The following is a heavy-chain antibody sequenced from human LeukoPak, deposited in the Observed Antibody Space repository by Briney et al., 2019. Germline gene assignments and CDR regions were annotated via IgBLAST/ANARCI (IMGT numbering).Heavy chain of an antibody. CDR3: ARDSRYCTNGVCSRADYGMDV. J-gene: IGHJ6*02. Sequence: GVSLRLSCAASGFTFTSYGMHWVRQAPGKGLEWVAVIFYDGSNKYYADSVQGRFTISRDNSKNTLYLQMNSLRAEDTAVYYCARDSRYCTNGVCSRADYGMDVWGQGTTVTVSS. V-gene: IGHV3-33*01. D-gene: IGHD2-8*01. CDR2: IFYDGSNK. CDR1: GFTFTSYG.